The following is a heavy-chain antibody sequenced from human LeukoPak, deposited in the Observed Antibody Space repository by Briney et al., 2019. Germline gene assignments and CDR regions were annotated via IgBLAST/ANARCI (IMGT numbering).Heavy chain of an antibody. Sequence: GGSLRLSCAASGFTFSSYAVSWVRQAPGKGLEWVSSISGSGGASYYADSVKGRFTISRDNSKSTLFLDMNSLGADDSAVYYCAAAPRPTTTALPLDYWGQGTLVTVSS. J-gene: IGHJ4*02. CDR3: AAAPRPTTTALPLDY. V-gene: IGHV3-23*01. D-gene: IGHD4-17*01. CDR2: ISGSGGAS. CDR1: GFTFSSYA.